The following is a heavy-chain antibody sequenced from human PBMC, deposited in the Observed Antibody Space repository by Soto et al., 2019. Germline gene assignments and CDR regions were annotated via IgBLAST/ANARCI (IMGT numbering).Heavy chain of an antibody. J-gene: IGHJ4*02. V-gene: IGHV3-30-3*01. Sequence: GGSLRLSCGVSGFTLGSYAMHWVRQAPGKGLEWVSVISYDGSDNYYADSVKGRFTISRDNSKNTLYLHMNSLRPEDTAVYYCARDGTTTTAAGFDHWGQGTLVTVSS. CDR1: GFTLGSYA. CDR2: ISYDGSDN. D-gene: IGHD6-13*01. CDR3: ARDGTTTTAAGFDH.